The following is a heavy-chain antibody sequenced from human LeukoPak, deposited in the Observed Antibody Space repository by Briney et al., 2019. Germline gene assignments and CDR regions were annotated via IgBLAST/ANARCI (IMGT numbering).Heavy chain of an antibody. CDR3: ARGSSGWSSNFDY. Sequence: ASVKVSCKASGGTFSSYAISWVRQAPGQGLEWMGGIIPIFGTANYAQKFQGRVTITADESTSTAYMELSSLRSEDTAVCYCARGSSGWSSNFDYWGQGTLVTVSS. D-gene: IGHD6-19*01. J-gene: IGHJ4*02. CDR2: IIPIFGTA. V-gene: IGHV1-69*13. CDR1: GGTFSSYA.